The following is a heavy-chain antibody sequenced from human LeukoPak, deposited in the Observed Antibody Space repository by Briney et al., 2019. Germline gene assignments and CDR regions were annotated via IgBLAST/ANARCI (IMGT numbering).Heavy chain of an antibody. V-gene: IGHV3-30*18. CDR3: AKDQDSYMVRGVIRGYYYYGMDV. Sequence: GRSLRLSCAASGFTFSSYGMHWVRQAPGKGLEWVAVISYDGSNKYYADSVKGRFTISRDNSKNTLYLQMNSLRAEDTAVYYCAKDQDSYMVRGVIRGYYYYGMDVWGKGTTVTVSS. CDR2: ISYDGSNK. J-gene: IGHJ6*04. D-gene: IGHD3-10*01. CDR1: GFTFSSYG.